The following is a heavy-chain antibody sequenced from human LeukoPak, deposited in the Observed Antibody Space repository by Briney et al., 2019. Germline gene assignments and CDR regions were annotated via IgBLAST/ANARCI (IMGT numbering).Heavy chain of an antibody. D-gene: IGHD1-26*01. V-gene: IGHV3-49*04. CDR3: SRHIVGARTFFDY. CDR1: GFTFGDYA. Sequence: GGSLRLSCTASGFTFGDYAMSWARQAPGKGLEWVGFITSKAYGATTDYAASVKGRFTISRDDSKSIAYLQMNSLKSEDTAVYYCSRHIVGARTFFDYWGQGALVTVSS. J-gene: IGHJ4*02. CDR2: ITSKAYGATT.